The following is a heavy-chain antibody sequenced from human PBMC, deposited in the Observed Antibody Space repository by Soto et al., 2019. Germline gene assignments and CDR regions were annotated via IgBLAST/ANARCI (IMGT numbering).Heavy chain of an antibody. CDR3: ATVSVYGSGSYYNS. CDR1: GYTITEVS. Sequence: SVKVSCKVAGYTITEVSMHWVRKAPGKGLEWMGGFDPEDGETIYAQKFQGRVTMTEDTSTDTAYMELSSLRSEDTAVYYSATVSVYGSGSYYNSWGQGTLVTVYS. CDR2: FDPEDGET. D-gene: IGHD3-10*01. J-gene: IGHJ4*02. V-gene: IGHV1-24*01.